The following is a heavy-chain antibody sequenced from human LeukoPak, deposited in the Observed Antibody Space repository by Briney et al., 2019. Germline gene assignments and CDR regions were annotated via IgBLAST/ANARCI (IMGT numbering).Heavy chain of an antibody. V-gene: IGHV3-48*02. CDR1: GFTFSNYS. CDR3: ARVTPTGCYDVDY. Sequence: GGSLRLSCAASGFTFSNYSMNWVRHAPEKGVEWVSYIISRSNIKHADSVKGRFTISRDNAKNSLYLQMNSLRDEDTAVYYCARVTPTGCYDVDYWGQGTLVTVSS. J-gene: IGHJ4*02. CDR2: IISRSNI. D-gene: IGHD5-12*01.